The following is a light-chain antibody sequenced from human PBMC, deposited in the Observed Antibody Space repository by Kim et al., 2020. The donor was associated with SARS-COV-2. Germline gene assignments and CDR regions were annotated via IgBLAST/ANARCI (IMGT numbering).Light chain of an antibody. CDR3: QQYGYSLS. CDR1: QSVSSSY. CDR2: ASS. V-gene: IGKV3-20*01. Sequence: LSPGERATLSCRASQSVSSSYLAWYQLKPGQAPRLLIYASSSRGTGSPDRYSGSGSGTDFTLTISRLEPEDFAVYYWQQYGYSLSFGGGTKVDIK. J-gene: IGKJ4*01.